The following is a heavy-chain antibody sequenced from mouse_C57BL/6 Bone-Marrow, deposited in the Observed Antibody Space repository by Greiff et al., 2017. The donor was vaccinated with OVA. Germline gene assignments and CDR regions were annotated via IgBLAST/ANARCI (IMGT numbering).Heavy chain of an antibody. J-gene: IGHJ2*01. D-gene: IGHD1-1*01. CDR1: GYTFTDYE. CDR2: IDPETGGT. V-gene: IGHV1-15*01. CDR3: TRPHYYGSSYHFDY. Sequence: VKLQESGAELVRPGASVTLSCKASGYTFTDYEMHWVKQTPVHGLEWIGAIDPETGGTAYNQKFKGKAILTADKSSSTAYMELRSLTSEDSAVYYCTRPHYYGSSYHFDYWGQGTTLTVSS.